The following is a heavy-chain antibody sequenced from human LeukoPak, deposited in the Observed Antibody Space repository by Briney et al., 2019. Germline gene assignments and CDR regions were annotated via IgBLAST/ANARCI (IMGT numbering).Heavy chain of an antibody. V-gene: IGHV4-34*01. CDR2: INHSGST. Sequence: SETLSLTCAVYGGSFSGYYWSWIRQPPGKGLEWIGEINHSGSTNYNPSLKSRVTISVDTSKNQFSLKLSSVTAADTAVYYCARRRREYSGYDYPFDYWGQGTLVTVSS. CDR1: GGSFSGYY. CDR3: ARRRREYSGYDYPFDY. J-gene: IGHJ4*02. D-gene: IGHD5-12*01.